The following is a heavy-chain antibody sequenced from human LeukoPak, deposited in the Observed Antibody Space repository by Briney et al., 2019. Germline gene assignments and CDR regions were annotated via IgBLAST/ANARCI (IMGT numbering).Heavy chain of an antibody. CDR1: GFTVSYNY. CDR3: ASTPPRYLGYFDY. J-gene: IGHJ4*02. CDR2: IYSGGST. D-gene: IGHD3-9*01. Sequence: AGGSLRLSCAASGFTVSYNYMSWVRQAPGKGLEWVSVIYSGGSTYYADSVKGRFTISRDNSKNTLYFQMNSLRAEDTAVYYRASTPPRYLGYFDYWGQGTLVTVSS. V-gene: IGHV3-53*01.